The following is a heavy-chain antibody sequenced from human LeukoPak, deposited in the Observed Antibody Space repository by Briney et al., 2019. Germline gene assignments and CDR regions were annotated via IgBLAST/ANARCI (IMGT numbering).Heavy chain of an antibody. J-gene: IGHJ4*02. CDR3: ARDSSEHDRYDSSGYYYFDY. CDR1: GFTFSSYS. Sequence: PGGSLRLSCAASGFTFSSYSMNWVRQAPGKGLELVSSISSSSSYIYYADSVKGRFTISRDNAKNSLYLQMNSLRAEDTAVYYCARDSSEHDRYDSSGYYYFDYWGQGTLVTVSS. V-gene: IGHV3-21*01. D-gene: IGHD3-22*01. CDR2: ISSSSSYI.